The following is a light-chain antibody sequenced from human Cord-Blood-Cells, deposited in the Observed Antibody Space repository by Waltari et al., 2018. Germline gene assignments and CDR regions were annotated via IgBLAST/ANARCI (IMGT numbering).Light chain of an antibody. CDR2: SGS. V-gene: IGKV2-28*01. CDR1: PSLLHSNGYKY. Sequence: DTVMTRCPLSLPVAPVAMLPICCCSSPSLLHSNGYKYLDWYLQKPGQYPQLLIYSGSIRVSGVPERFSGSGSGTEFTLTISRVEAEDVGIYYCQQALRTPLTFGQGTKVEIK. J-gene: IGKJ1*01. CDR3: QQALRTPLT.